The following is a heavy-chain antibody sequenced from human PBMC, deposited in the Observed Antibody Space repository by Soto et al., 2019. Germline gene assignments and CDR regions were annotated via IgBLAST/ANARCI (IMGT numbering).Heavy chain of an antibody. CDR3: ARDRRVAGTTLDY. CDR2: IYYSGSA. Sequence: SETLSLTCTVSGGSISSGGYYWSWIRQHPGKGLEWIGYIYYSGSATYSPSLKSRLTISLDTPKKQFSLKVNSVTAADTAVYYCARDRRVAGTTLDYWGQGILVTVSS. J-gene: IGHJ4*02. CDR1: GGSISSGGYY. V-gene: IGHV4-61*08. D-gene: IGHD1-7*01.